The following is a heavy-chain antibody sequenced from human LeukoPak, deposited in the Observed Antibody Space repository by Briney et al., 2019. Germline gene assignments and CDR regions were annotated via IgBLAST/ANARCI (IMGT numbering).Heavy chain of an antibody. D-gene: IGHD6-13*01. V-gene: IGHV4-38-2*01. CDR1: GYSISSGYY. J-gene: IGHJ4*02. CDR3: ARGQFGSSRFYFDY. CDR2: IYHSGST. Sequence: SETLSLTCAVSGYSISSGYYWGWIRQPPGKGLECIGSIYHSGSTYYNPSLKSRVTISVDTSKNQFSLKMTSVTAADTAVYYCARGQFGSSRFYFDYWGQGTLVTVSS.